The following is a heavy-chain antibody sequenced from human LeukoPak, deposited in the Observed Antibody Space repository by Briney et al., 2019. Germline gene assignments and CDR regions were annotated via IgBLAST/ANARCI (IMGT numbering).Heavy chain of an antibody. V-gene: IGHV4-61*09. D-gene: IGHD7-27*01. CDR2: IYTTGST. Sequence: SETLSLTCSVSGGSISSSRYYWSWIRQPAGKGLEWIGHIYTTGSTSYNPSLKSRVTISGDTSKSQFSLKLSSVTATDTAVYYCARYQNWGSWYYFDYWGQGTLVTVSS. CDR1: GGSISSSRYY. J-gene: IGHJ4*02. CDR3: ARYQNWGSWYYFDY.